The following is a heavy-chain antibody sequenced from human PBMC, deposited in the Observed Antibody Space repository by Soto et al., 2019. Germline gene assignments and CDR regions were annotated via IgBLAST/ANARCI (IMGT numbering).Heavy chain of an antibody. Sequence: ASVKVSCKASGFTFSTYYMTWVRQAPGQGLERLGFLNSSGESKWYAQKFPGRVTITRDTSTSTLYMDLSSLKYEDTAVYYCARDNSQNYVTHMGVTAAWWFDPWGQGTLVTVFS. D-gene: IGHD2-15*01. J-gene: IGHJ5*02. CDR1: GFTFSTYY. V-gene: IGHV1-46*01. CDR3: ARDNSQNYVTHMGVTAAWWFDP. CDR2: LNSSGESK.